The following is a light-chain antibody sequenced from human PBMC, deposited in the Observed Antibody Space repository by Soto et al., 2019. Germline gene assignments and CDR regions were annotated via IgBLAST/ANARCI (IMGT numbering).Light chain of an antibody. CDR3: QQLNSYPWT. J-gene: IGKJ1*01. CDR1: QGISSF. CDR2: ATS. V-gene: IGKV1-9*01. Sequence: DIQLTQSPSFLSASVGDGVIITCRASQGISSFLAWYQQKPGKAPKLLIYATSTLQSGVPSRFSGSGSGTEFTLTISSLQPEDFATYYCQQLNSYPWTFGQGTKVEIK.